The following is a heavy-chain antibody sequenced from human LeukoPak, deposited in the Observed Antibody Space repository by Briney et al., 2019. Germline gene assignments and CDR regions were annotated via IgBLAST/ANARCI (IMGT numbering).Heavy chain of an antibody. CDR1: GFTVRSNY. Sequence: PGGPRSLSGLASGFTVRSNYMSGARQAPGKGLEWFAVIYSGGSTYYADSVKGRFSISRDNSKNTLYLQMNSLRAEDTAVYYCARDWRGTAADYYFDYWGQGTLVTVSS. V-gene: IGHV3-53*01. CDR2: IYSGGST. D-gene: IGHD6-13*01. J-gene: IGHJ4*02. CDR3: ARDWRGTAADYYFDY.